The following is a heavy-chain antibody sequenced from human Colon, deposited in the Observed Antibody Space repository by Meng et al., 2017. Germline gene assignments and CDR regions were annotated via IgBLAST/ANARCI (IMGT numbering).Heavy chain of an antibody. CDR3: AKAIRYALDV. V-gene: IGHV4-59*01. J-gene: IGHJ3*01. CDR1: GGSISSYY. CDR2: VSNTGNT. D-gene: IGHD3-3*01. Sequence: GSLRLSCSVSGGSISSYYWTWIRQSPGKGLEWIGYVSNTGNTNYNPSLKSRATMSVDTSKNQFSLKLRSVTAADTAVYYCAKAIRYALDVWGQGKVV.